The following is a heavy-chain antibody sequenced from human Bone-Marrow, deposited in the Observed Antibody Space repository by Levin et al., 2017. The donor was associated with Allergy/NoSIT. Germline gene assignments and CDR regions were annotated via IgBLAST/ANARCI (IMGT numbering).Heavy chain of an antibody. CDR2: IKQDGSEK. J-gene: IGHJ6*02. Sequence: GESLKISCVASGFTFSNYWMSWVRQAPGKGLEWVANIKQDGSEKYYVDSVKGRFTIYREHAKNSLYLQMNSLRVDDTSVYYCASEGRVIIRSADYGLDVWGQGTTVTVSS. CDR1: GFTFSNYW. D-gene: IGHD2-21*01. V-gene: IGHV3-7*01. CDR3: ASEGRVIIRSADYGLDV.